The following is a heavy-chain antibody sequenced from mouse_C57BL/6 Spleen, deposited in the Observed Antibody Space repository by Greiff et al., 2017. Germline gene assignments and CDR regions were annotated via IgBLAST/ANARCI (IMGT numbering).Heavy chain of an antibody. Sequence: DVQLVESEGGLVQPGSSMKLSCTASGFTFSDYYMAWVRQVPEKGLEWVANINYDGSSTYYLDSLKSRFIISRDNAKNILYLQMSSLKSEDTATYYCARDYYGSPFDYWGQGTTLTVSS. CDR1: GFTFSDYY. CDR3: ARDYYGSPFDY. D-gene: IGHD1-1*01. J-gene: IGHJ2*01. CDR2: INYDGSST. V-gene: IGHV5-16*01.